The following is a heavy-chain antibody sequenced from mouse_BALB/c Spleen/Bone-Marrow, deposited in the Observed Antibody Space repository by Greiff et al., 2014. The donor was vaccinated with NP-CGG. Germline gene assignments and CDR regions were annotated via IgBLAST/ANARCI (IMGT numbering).Heavy chain of an antibody. CDR1: GFSLTLYG. Sequence: VKLQESGPGLVAPSQSLSITCTVSGFSLTLYGVHWVRQSPGKGLEWLVVIWSDGTTTYNSALKSRLSISKDNSKSQVFLKLNSLQTDDTAMYYCARHERGYPYAMDYWGQGTSVTVSS. J-gene: IGHJ4*01. CDR3: ARHERGYPYAMDY. D-gene: IGHD2-2*01. V-gene: IGHV2-6-1*01. CDR2: IWSDGTT.